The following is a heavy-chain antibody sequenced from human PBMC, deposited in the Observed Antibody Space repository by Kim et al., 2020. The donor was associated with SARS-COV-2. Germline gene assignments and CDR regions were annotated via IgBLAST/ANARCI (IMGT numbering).Heavy chain of an antibody. CDR2: ISGSGGST. D-gene: IGHD2-15*01. J-gene: IGHJ6*02. CDR1: GFTFSSYA. V-gene: IGHV3-23*01. Sequence: GGSLRLSCAASGFTFSSYAMSWVRQAPGKGLEWVSAISGSGGSTYYADSVKGRFTISRDNSKNTLYLQMNSLRAEDTAVYYCAKDQRVVTVGHYYYGMDVWGQGTTVTVSS. CDR3: AKDQRVVTVGHYYYGMDV.